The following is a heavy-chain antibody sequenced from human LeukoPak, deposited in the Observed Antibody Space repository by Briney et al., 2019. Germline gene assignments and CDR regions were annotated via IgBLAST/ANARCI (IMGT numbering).Heavy chain of an antibody. V-gene: IGHV3-21*01. D-gene: IGHD1-26*01. CDR1: GFTFSSYS. CDR3: ARDYEVGDTREDYYYYMDV. CDR2: ISSSSSYI. Sequence: KPGGSLRLSCAASGFTFSSYSMNWVRQAPGKGLEWVSSISSSSSYIYYADSVKGRFTISRDNAKNSLYLQMNSLRAEDTAVYYCARDYEVGDTREDYYYYMDVWGKGTTVTVSS. J-gene: IGHJ6*03.